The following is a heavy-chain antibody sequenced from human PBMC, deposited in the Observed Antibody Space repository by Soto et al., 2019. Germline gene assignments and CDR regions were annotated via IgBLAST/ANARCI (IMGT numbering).Heavy chain of an antibody. D-gene: IGHD3-3*01. CDR3: AREGRFLEWLFDY. V-gene: IGHV3-33*01. Sequence: PGGSLRLSCAASGFTFSSYGMHWVRQAPGKGLEWVAVIWYDGSNKYYADSVKGRFTISRDNSKNTLYLQMNSLRAEDTAVYYCAREGRFLEWLFDYWGQGTLVTVSS. J-gene: IGHJ4*02. CDR2: IWYDGSNK. CDR1: GFTFSSYG.